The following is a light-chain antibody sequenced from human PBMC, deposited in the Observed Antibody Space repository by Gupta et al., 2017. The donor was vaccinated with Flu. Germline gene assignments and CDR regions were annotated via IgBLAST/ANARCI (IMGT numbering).Light chain of an antibody. CDR1: QSVSSN. CDR3: QQYNNWWA. Sequence: SPATLSVSPGERATLSCRASQSVSSNLAWYQQKPGQAPRLLIYGASTRATGIPARFSGSGSETEFTLTISSLQSEDFAVYYWQQYNNWWAFGQGTKVDIK. V-gene: IGKV3-15*01. J-gene: IGKJ1*01. CDR2: GAS.